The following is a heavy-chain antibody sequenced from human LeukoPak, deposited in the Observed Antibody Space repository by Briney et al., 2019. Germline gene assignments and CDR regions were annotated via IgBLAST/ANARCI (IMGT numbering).Heavy chain of an antibody. Sequence: ASVKVSCKASGYTFTSYDINWVRQATGQGLEWMGWMNPNSNNTGYAQKFQGRVTMTRDTSISTAYMELTRLRSDDTAVYYCARDRITMVRGVVRWFDPWGQGTLVTVSS. V-gene: IGHV1-8*01. J-gene: IGHJ5*02. CDR1: GYTFTSYD. D-gene: IGHD3-10*01. CDR3: ARDRITMVRGVVRWFDP. CDR2: MNPNSNNT.